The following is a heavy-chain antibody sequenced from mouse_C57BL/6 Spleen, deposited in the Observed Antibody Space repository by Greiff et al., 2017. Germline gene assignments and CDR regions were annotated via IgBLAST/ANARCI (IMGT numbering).Heavy chain of an antibody. J-gene: IGHJ4*01. Sequence: EVNLVESGGGLVKPGGSLKLSCAASGFTFSSYTMSWVRQTPEKRLEWVATISGGGGNTYYPDSVKGRFTISRDNAKNTLYLQMSSLRSEDTALYYCARQADYDAMDYWGQGTSVTVSS. V-gene: IGHV5-9*01. CDR3: ARQADYDAMDY. CDR1: GFTFSSYT. CDR2: ISGGGGNT.